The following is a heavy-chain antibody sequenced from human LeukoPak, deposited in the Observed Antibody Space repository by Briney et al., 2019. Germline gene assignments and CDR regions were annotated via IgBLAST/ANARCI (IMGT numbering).Heavy chain of an antibody. V-gene: IGHV1-24*01. CDR3: ATPAILLAVVGATSAFDI. CDR1: GYTLTELS. J-gene: IGHJ3*02. Sequence: ASVKVSCKVSGYTLTELSMHWVRQAPGKGLEWMGGFDPEDGDTIYAQKFQGRVTMTEDTSTDTAYMELSSLRSEDTAVYYCATPAILLAVVGATSAFDIWGQGTMVTVSS. D-gene: IGHD1-26*01. CDR2: FDPEDGDT.